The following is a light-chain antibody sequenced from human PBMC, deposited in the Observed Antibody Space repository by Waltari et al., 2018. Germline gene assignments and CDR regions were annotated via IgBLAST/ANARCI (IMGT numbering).Light chain of an antibody. CDR1: SSDVGSYTL. J-gene: IGLJ3*02. CDR3: CSYAGSSTLWV. V-gene: IGLV2-23*02. CDR2: DVT. Sequence: QSALTQPASVSGSPGQSITISCTGTSSDVGSYTLVSWYQQHPGKAPKLIIYDVTKRPSGVSNRFSGSKSGTTASLTISGLQAEDEADYYCCSYAGSSTLWVFGGGTKLTVL.